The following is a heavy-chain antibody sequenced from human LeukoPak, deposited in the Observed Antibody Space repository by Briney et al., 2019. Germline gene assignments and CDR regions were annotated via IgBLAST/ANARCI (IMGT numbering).Heavy chain of an antibody. J-gene: IGHJ6*03. D-gene: IGHD2-15*01. CDR1: GFTFTNYW. Sequence: PGGSLRLSCVASGFTFTNYWMTWVRQAPGKGLEWVANMKQDGREKYYVDSVKGRFTVSRDNAKNSLYLQMDSLRDEDTAVYYCARGVVVGRKNYYYYYMDVWGKGTTVTISS. CDR3: ARGVVVGRKNYYYYYMDV. CDR2: MKQDGREK. V-gene: IGHV3-7*03.